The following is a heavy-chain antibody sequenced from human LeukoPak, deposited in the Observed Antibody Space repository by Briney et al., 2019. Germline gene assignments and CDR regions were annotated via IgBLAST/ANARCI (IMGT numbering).Heavy chain of an antibody. CDR2: IIPVLSTA. V-gene: IGHV1-69*13. Sequence: SVKVSCKASGDTFSRYAISWVRQAPGQGLEWMGGIIPVLSTANYAQKFQDRVTITADESTSTTYMELSSLKSEDTAVYYCATAGGDIYYYYMDVWGKGTTVTISS. CDR1: GDTFSRYA. CDR3: ATAGGDIYYYYMDV. J-gene: IGHJ6*03. D-gene: IGHD3-16*01.